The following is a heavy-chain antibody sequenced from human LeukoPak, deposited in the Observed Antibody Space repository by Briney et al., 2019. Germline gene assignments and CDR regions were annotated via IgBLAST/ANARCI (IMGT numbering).Heavy chain of an antibody. CDR1: GFTFDDYA. V-gene: IGHV3-9*01. J-gene: IGHJ4*02. CDR2: ISWNSGSI. Sequence: PGGSLRLSCAASGFTFDDYAMHWVRQAPGKGLEWVSGISWNSGSIGYADSVKGRFTISRDNAKNSLYLQMNSLRAEDTALYSCAKEVGYWGQGTLVTVSS. CDR3: AKEVGY.